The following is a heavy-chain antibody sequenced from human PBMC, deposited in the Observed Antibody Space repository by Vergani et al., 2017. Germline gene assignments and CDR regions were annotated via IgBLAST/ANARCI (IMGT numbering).Heavy chain of an antibody. J-gene: IGHJ4*02. CDR3: AKDVLGDSSDLDS. CDR2: ISRSGFNT. CDR1: GFPFSSYA. Sequence: VQLVESAGGVVQPGGSLRLSCAASGFPFSSYALTWVRQAPGKGLEWVSTISRSGFNTYYADSVKGRFTVSRDNSKNTLFLQMNSLRAGDTAVYYCAKDVLGDSSDLDSWGPGTLVTVSS. D-gene: IGHD3-22*01. V-gene: IGHV3-23*04.